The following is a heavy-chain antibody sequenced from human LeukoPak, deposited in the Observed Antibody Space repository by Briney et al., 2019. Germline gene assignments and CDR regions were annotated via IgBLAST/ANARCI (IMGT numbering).Heavy chain of an antibody. Sequence: PSETLSLTCTVSGASISSYHWTWIRQPAGKGLEWIGRISTTGSTNYSPSLKSRVTISVDKSKNQFSLKLTSVTAADTAVYYCARGSGYDGRNFDYWGQGTLVTVSS. J-gene: IGHJ4*02. CDR1: GASISSYH. CDR3: ARGSGYDGRNFDY. D-gene: IGHD5-12*01. V-gene: IGHV4-4*07. CDR2: ISTTGST.